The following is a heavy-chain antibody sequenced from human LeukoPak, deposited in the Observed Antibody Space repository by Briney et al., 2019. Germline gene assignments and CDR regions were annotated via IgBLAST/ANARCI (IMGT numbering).Heavy chain of an antibody. V-gene: IGHV1-2*06. Sequence: GASVKVSCKASGYTFTGYHMHWVRRAPGQGLEWMGRINPNSGDTNYAQKFQGRVTMTRDTSISTAYMELSRLGSDDTAVYYCARDYCSSTSCLFDYWGQGALVTVSS. D-gene: IGHD2-2*01. CDR2: INPNSGDT. CDR3: ARDYCSSTSCLFDY. CDR1: GYTFTGYH. J-gene: IGHJ4*02.